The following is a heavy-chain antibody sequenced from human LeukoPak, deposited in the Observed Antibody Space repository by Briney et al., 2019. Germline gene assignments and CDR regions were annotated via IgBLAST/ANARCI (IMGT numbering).Heavy chain of an antibody. J-gene: IGHJ4*02. CDR1: GFTFRSFE. CDR2: ISSSGTTK. CDR3: AKGTLGSCSGAKCYEFDN. D-gene: IGHD2-8*02. V-gene: IGHV3-48*03. Sequence: PGGSLRLSCAASGFTFRSFEMDWVRQAPGKGLEWVSYISSSGTTKYYADSVRGRITISRDNSRNTLYLQMNSLRAEDSALYFCAKGTLGSCSGAKCYEFDNWGQGTLVTVSS.